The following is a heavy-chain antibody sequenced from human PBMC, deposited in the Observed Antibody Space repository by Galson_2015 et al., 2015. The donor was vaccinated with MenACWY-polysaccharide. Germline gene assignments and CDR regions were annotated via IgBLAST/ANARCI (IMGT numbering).Heavy chain of an antibody. CDR2: ISGSGDSR. D-gene: IGHD4-17*01. J-gene: IGHJ4*02. CDR1: GFTFNNYA. CDR3: AKDLAPFYGDYGH. Sequence: SLRLSCAASGFTFNNYAMSWVRQAPGKGLEWVSGISGSGDSRYYADSVKGRFTISRDNPKNTLDLQMNSLRAEDTAVYYCAKDLAPFYGDYGHWGQGTLVTVSS. V-gene: IGHV3-23*01.